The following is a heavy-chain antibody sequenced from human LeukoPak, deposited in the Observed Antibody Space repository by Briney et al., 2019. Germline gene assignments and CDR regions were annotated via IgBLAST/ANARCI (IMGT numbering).Heavy chain of an antibody. V-gene: IGHV4-38-2*02. CDR2: IYHSGST. CDR3: ARASTVTTPVSTFDY. CDR1: GYSISSGYY. Sequence: SETLSLTCTVSGYSISSGYYWGWIRQPPGKGLEWIGSIYHSGSTYYNPSLKSRVTISVDTSKNQFSLKLSSVTAADTAVYYCARASTVTTPVSTFDYWGQGTLVTVSS. D-gene: IGHD4-17*01. J-gene: IGHJ4*02.